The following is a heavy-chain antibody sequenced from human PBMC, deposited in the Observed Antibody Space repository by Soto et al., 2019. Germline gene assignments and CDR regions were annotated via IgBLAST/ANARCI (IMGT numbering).Heavy chain of an antibody. V-gene: IGHV1-8*01. CDR3: ASNMSTT. D-gene: IGHD2-2*01. Sequence: QVQLVQSGAEVKKPGATVKVSCTASGCTFTRHDINWVQQANGQEVEWMGWMNPNSGHTNYAQKFQGRVTMTRDTSISTAYMELTNLRSEDTAIYYCASNMSTTWGQGTLVTVSS. CDR1: GCTFTRHD. J-gene: IGHJ5*02. CDR2: MNPNSGHT.